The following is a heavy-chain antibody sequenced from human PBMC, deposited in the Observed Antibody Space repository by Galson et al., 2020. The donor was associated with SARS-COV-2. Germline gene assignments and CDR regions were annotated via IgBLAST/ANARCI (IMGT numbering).Heavy chain of an antibody. CDR2: IDPSDSYT. CDR3: ARLGPDGTPSGYSYGYEEGPEN. V-gene: IGHV5-10-1*01. D-gene: IGHD5-18*01. J-gene: IGHJ4*02. Sequence: HGESLKISCKGSGYSFTSYWISWVRQMPGKGLEWMGRIDPSDSYTNYSPSFQGHVTISADKSISTAYLQWSSLKASDTAMYYCARLGPDGTPSGYSYGYEEGPENWGQGTLVTVSS. CDR1: GYSFTSYW.